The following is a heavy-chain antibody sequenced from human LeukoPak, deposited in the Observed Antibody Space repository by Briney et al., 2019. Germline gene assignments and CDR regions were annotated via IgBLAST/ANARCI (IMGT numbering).Heavy chain of an antibody. CDR3: ASPSRRDMFHDAFDI. V-gene: IGHV4-59*08. CDR1: GGSISSYY. D-gene: IGHD3-10*02. CDR2: IYYSGST. J-gene: IGHJ3*02. Sequence: SETLSLTCTVSGGSISSYYWSWIRQPPGKGPEWIGYIYYSGSTNYNPSLKSRVTISVDTSKNQFSLKLSSVTAADTAVYYCASPSRRDMFHDAFDIWGQGTMVTVSS.